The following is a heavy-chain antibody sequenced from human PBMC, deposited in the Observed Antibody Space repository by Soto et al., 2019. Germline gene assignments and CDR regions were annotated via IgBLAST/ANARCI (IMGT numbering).Heavy chain of an antibody. D-gene: IGHD6-19*01. Sequence: VGSLILSCAASGFTFSSYGMHWVRQAPGKGLEWVAVIWYDGSNKYYADSVKGRFTISRDNSKNTLYLQMNSLRAEDTAVYYCARPGSGWTNWFDPWGQGTLVTVSS. CDR1: GFTFSSYG. J-gene: IGHJ5*02. CDR3: ARPGSGWTNWFDP. V-gene: IGHV3-33*01. CDR2: IWYDGSNK.